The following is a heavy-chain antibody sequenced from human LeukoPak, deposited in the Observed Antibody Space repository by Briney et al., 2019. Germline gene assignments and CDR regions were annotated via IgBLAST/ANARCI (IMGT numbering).Heavy chain of an antibody. D-gene: IGHD2-2*03. J-gene: IGHJ4*02. CDR1: GFTFSSHG. Sequence: GGSLRLSCAASGFTFSSHGMHWVRQAPGKGLEFVSAISRSGGNTYYANSVKGRFTISRDTSKNTLYLQVGSLRVEDMAVYYCARVGDRSGNGYSHWGQGTLVTVSS. CDR3: ARVGDRSGNGYSH. CDR2: ISRSGGNT. V-gene: IGHV3-64*01.